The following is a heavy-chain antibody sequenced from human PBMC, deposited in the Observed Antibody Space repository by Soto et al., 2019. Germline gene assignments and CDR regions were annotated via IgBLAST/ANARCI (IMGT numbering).Heavy chain of an antibody. D-gene: IGHD3-22*01. CDR1: GGSFSGYY. V-gene: IGHV4-34*01. CDR2: INHRGST. J-gene: IGHJ4*02. CDR3: ARSRYADSSGYYY. Sequence: KSSETLSLTCAVYGGSFSGYYWSWIRQPPGKGLEWIGEINHRGSTKYNASLKSRVTISADTSKNQFSLKVGSVTAADTAVYYCARSRYADSSGYYYWGQGTLVTVSS.